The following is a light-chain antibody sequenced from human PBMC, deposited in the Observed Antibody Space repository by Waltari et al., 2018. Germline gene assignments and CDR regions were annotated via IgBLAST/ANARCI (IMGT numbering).Light chain of an antibody. J-gene: IGKJ2*01. CDR3: QQYNTYSS. CDR2: KAS. CDR1: QSISNW. Sequence: DIQMTQSPSTLSASVGDRVTITCRASQSISNWLAWYQQKPGKAPNLLIYKASILKSGVPSRVSGSGSGTQFTLTISSLQPGDFATYYCQQYNTYSSFGQGTKLEIK. V-gene: IGKV1-5*03.